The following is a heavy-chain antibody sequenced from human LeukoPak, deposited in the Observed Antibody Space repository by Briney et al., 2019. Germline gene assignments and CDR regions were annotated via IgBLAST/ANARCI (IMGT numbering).Heavy chain of an antibody. D-gene: IGHD3-22*01. Sequence: ASVKVSCKASGCTFRSYAISWVRQAPGQGLEWMGGIIPIFGTANYAQKFQGRVTITADESTSTAYMELSSLRSEDTAVYYCARDYASGRYYDSSGYYLGWFDPWGQGALVTVSS. V-gene: IGHV1-69*13. CDR1: GCTFRSYA. CDR2: IIPIFGTA. J-gene: IGHJ5*02. CDR3: ARDYASGRYYDSSGYYLGWFDP.